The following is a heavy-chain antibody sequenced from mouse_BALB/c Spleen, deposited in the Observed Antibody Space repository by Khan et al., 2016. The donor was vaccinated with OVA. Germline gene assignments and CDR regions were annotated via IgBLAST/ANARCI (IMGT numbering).Heavy chain of an antibody. CDR3: ARSYYGSSYFDY. Sequence: VQLQQSGPELVKPGASVKMSCKASGYTFTDYVISWVKQRTGQGLEWIGEIYPGSGSTYYNEKFKGKATLPADKSSNTADMQLSILTSEDSAVYFCARSYYGSSYFDYWGQGTTLAVSS. V-gene: IGHV1-77*01. J-gene: IGHJ2*01. CDR1: GYTFTDYV. D-gene: IGHD1-1*01. CDR2: IYPGSGST.